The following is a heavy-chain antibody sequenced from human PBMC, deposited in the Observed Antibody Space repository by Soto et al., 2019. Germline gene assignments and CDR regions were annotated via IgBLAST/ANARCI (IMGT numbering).Heavy chain of an antibody. CDR3: AKDAFGEFRENWFDP. V-gene: IGHV3-9*01. Sequence: EVQLVESGGGLVQPGRSLRLSCAASGFTFDDYAMHWVRQAPGKGLEWVSGISWNSSSIGYSDSVKGRFTISRDNAKNSLYLQMNSLRAEDTALYYCAKDAFGEFRENWFDPWGQGTLVTVSS. D-gene: IGHD3-10*01. CDR2: ISWNSSSI. J-gene: IGHJ5*02. CDR1: GFTFDDYA.